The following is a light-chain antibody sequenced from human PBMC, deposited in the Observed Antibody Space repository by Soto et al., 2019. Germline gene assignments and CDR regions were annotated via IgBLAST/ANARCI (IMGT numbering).Light chain of an antibody. V-gene: IGKV3D-15*01. J-gene: IGKJ1*01. Sequence: ETVMSQSPATLSVSPGESATLSCRASQSVSSKLAWYQQKPGQAPRLLIYGASTRATGIPARFSGSGSGTEFTLSISSLQSEDFAVYYCQQYNNWPRTFGQGTKVDIK. CDR3: QQYNNWPRT. CDR1: QSVSSK. CDR2: GAS.